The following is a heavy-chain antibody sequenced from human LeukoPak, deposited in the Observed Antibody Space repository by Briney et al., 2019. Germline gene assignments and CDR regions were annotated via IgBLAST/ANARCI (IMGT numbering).Heavy chain of an antibody. V-gene: IGHV3-21*01. CDR1: GGSISSSN. J-gene: IGHJ6*02. Sequence: PSGTLSLTCAVSGGSISSSNWWSWVRQPPGKGLEWVSSISSSSNYIYYADSVKGRFTLSRDNAKNSLYLQMNSLRAEDTAVYYCARPYYYGSGSFRGMDAWGQGTTVTVSS. CDR2: ISSSSNYI. CDR3: ARPYYYGSGSFRGMDA. D-gene: IGHD3-10*01.